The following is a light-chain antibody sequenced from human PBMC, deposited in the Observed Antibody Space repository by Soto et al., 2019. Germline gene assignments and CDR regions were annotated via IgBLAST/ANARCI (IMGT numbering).Light chain of an antibody. CDR3: QQYGSSPLA. J-gene: IGKJ4*01. CDR1: QSVTNNY. CDR2: GAS. Sequence: EIVLTQSPGTLSLSPGERATLSCRASQSVTNNYLAWYQQKSGQAPRLLIYGASSRATGIPDRFSGSGSGTDFTLTISRLEPEDFAVYYCQQYGSSPLAFGRGTKVEI. V-gene: IGKV3-20*01.